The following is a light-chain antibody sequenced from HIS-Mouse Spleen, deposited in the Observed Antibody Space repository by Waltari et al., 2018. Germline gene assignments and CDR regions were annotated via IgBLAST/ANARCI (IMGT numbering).Light chain of an antibody. CDR1: SSNIGSNY. J-gene: IGLJ2*01. CDR3: EAWDDSLSDVV. CDR2: RNN. Sequence: QSVLTQPPSASVTPGQRVTISCSGSSSNIGSNYVYWYQQLPGTAPKLLIYRNNQRPSEVPDRFAGSKSGTSASLAIGGLRSEDEADYYCEAWDDSLSDVVFGGGTKLTVL. V-gene: IGLV1-47*01.